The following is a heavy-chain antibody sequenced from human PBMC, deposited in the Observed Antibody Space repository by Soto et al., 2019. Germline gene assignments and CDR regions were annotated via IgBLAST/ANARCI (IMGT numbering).Heavy chain of an antibody. J-gene: IGHJ3*02. D-gene: IGHD3-22*01. CDR3: ARADSSGYYPTNDAFDI. V-gene: IGHV4-4*02. Sequence: PSETLSLTCDVSGGSISTSNWWRWVRQPPGKGLEWIGEIYHSGSTNYNPSLKSRVTISVDKSKNQFSLKLSSVTAADTAVYYCARADSSGYYPTNDAFDIWGQGTMVT. CDR2: IYHSGST. CDR1: GGSISTSNW.